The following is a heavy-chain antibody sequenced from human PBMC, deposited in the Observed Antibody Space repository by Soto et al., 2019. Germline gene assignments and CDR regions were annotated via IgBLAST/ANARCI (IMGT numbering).Heavy chain of an antibody. CDR3: ARVFYNIVVVPAAKWFDP. J-gene: IGHJ5*02. V-gene: IGHV3-66*01. Sequence: EVQLVESGGGLVQPGGSLRLSCAASGFTVSGIYMSWVRQAPGKGLEWVSVIFSGGTTYYADSVKGRFTISRDNSKNTLYLDMNNLRAEDTAVYYCARVFYNIVVVPAAKWFDPWGQGTLGTVSS. CDR2: IFSGGTT. D-gene: IGHD2-2*01. CDR1: GFTVSGIY.